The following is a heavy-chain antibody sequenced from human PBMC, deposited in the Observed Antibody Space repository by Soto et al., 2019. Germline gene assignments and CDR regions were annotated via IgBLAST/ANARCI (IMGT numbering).Heavy chain of an antibody. CDR1: GGSFSGYY. J-gene: IGHJ4*02. Sequence: PSETLSLTCAVYGGSFSGYYWSWIRQPPGKGLEWIGEINHSGSTNYNPSLKSRVTISVDTSKNQFSLKLSSVTAADTAVYYCARTRGVPAATGEDYWGQGTPLTVSS. CDR3: ARTRGVPAATGEDY. V-gene: IGHV4-34*01. D-gene: IGHD2-2*01. CDR2: INHSGST.